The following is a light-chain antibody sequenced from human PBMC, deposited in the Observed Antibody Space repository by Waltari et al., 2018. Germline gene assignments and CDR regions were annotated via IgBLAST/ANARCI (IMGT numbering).Light chain of an antibody. CDR1: QDIRND. V-gene: IGKV1-6*01. CDR3: LQDNYYLT. CDR2: EAS. J-gene: IGKJ1*01. Sequence: IQMTQSPSSLSASIGDTVTITCRASQDIRNDIGWYQVRPGEPPKILIYEASSLHDGVSSRFSGSGSGTDFTLTITNLQPEDSATYYCLQDNYYLTFGPGTKVEIK.